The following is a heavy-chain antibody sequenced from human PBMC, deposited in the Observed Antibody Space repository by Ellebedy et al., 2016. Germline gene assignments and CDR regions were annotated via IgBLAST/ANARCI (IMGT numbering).Heavy chain of an antibody. CDR1: GGSFSGYY. CDR2: INHSGST. D-gene: IGHD5-18*01. V-gene: IGHV4-34*01. CDR3: AEGTAMDLDI. J-gene: IGHJ3*02. Sequence: GSLRLXXAVYGGSFSGYYWSWIRQPPGKGLEWIGEINHSGSTNYNPSLKSRVTISVDTSKNQFSLKLSSVTAADTAVYYCAEGTAMDLDIWGQGTMVTVSS.